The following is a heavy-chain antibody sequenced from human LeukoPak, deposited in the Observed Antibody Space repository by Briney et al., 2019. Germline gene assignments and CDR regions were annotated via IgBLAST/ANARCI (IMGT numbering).Heavy chain of an antibody. CDR1: GFTLSYHW. CDR2: TNSDDSRI. CDR3: VAVAVTSYH. J-gene: IGHJ5*02. V-gene: IGHV3-74*01. D-gene: IGHD2-21*01. Sequence: GGSLRLSCAASGFTLSYHWMHWVRQAPGKGLVWVSRTNSDDSRIIYAEFVKGRFTISRDNTKNTLYLQMNSLRAEDTAVYYCVAVAVTSYHWGQGTLVTVSS.